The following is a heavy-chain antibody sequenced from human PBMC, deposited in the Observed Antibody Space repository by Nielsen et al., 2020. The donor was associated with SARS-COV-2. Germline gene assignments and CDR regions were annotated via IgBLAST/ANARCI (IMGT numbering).Heavy chain of an antibody. D-gene: IGHD2-21*02. CDR1: GFTFSSYG. CDR2: ISYDGSNK. Sequence: GESLKISCAASGFTFSSYGMHWVRQAPGKGLEWVAVISYDGSNKYYADSVKGRFTISRDNSKNTLYLQMNSLRAEDTAVYYCAKDPSGLFDCGGDCYSFIDYWGQGTLVTVSS. V-gene: IGHV3-30*18. CDR3: AKDPSGLFDCGGDCYSFIDY. J-gene: IGHJ4*02.